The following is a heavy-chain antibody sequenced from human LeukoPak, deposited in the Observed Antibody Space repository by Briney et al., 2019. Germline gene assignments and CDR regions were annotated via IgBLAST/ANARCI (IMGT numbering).Heavy chain of an antibody. CDR3: ARGFGSSYRVQNWFDP. D-gene: IGHD1-26*01. CDR1: GFTFSSFA. J-gene: IGHJ5*02. V-gene: IGHV3-30-3*01. CDR2: ISYDGNNT. Sequence: VQPGRSLRLSCAASGFTFSSFAMHWVRQAPGKGLERVAVISYDGNNTYYADSVRGRFTISRDNSKNTLYLQMNSLRAEDTALYYCARGFGSSYRVQNWFDPWGQGTLVTVSS.